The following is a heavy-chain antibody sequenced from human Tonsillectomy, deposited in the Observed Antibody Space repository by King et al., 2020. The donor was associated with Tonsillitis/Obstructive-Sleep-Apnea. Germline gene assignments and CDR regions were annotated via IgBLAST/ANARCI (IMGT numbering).Heavy chain of an antibody. CDR1: GYTFTGYY. Sequence: QLVQSGAEVKKPGASVKVSCKASGYTFTGYYMHWVRQAPGQGLEWMGWINPNSGGTNYAQKFQGRVTMTRDTPIRTAYMELSRLRSDDTAVYYCARDPPYYYVRSGYPRSGWFDPWGQGTLVTVSS. CDR3: ARDPPYYYVRSGYPRSGWFDP. V-gene: IGHV1-2*02. CDR2: INPNSGGT. D-gene: IGHD3-22*01. J-gene: IGHJ5*02.